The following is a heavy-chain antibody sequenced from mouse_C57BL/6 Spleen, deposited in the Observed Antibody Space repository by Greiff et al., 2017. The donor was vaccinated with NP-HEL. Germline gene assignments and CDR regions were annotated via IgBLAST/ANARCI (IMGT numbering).Heavy chain of an antibody. CDR2: IDPSDSYT. CDR3: ARRDLCSPL. CDR1: GYTFTSYW. D-gene: IGHD1-1*01. V-gene: IGHV1-50*01. Sequence: QVQLQQPGAELVKPGASLKLSCKASGYTFTSYWMQWVKQRPGQGLEWIGEIDPSDSYTNYNQKFKGKATLTVDTSSSTAYMQLSSLTSEDSAVYYCARRDLCSPLWGTGTTVTVSS. J-gene: IGHJ1*03.